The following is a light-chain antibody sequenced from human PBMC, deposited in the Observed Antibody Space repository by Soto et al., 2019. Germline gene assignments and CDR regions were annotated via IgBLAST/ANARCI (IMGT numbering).Light chain of an antibody. CDR3: SSHAGSSVV. CDR1: SSDVGAYKY. Sequence: QSALTLPPSASGSPGQSVTISCTGTSSDVGAYKYVSWYQQYPGKAPKLLIYDVTERPSGVPDRFSGSKSGNTASLTVSGLQVEDEADYYCSSHAGSSVVFGVGTKLTVL. CDR2: DVT. J-gene: IGLJ2*01. V-gene: IGLV2-8*01.